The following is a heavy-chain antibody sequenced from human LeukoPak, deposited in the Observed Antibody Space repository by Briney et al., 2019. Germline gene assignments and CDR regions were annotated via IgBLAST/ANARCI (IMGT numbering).Heavy chain of an antibody. D-gene: IGHD2-2*01. J-gene: IGHJ4*02. CDR3: ARVPLVVPAAMWGRGAVDY. Sequence: GGSLRLSCAASGFTVSSNYMSWVRQAPGKGLEWVSVIYSGGSTYYADSVKGRFTISRDNSKNTLYLQMNSLRAEDTAVYYCARVPLVVPAAMWGRGAVDYWGQGTLVTVSS. V-gene: IGHV3-66*01. CDR1: GFTVSSNY. CDR2: IYSGGST.